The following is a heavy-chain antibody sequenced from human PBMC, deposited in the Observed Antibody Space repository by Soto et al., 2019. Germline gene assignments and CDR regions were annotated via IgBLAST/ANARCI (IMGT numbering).Heavy chain of an antibody. CDR2: ISAYNGNT. CDR3: ARRVAVAGSFDY. CDR1: GDTFSTYT. Sequence: ASVKVSCKASGDTFSTYTITWVRQAPGQGLEWMGWISAYNGNTNYAQRLQGRVTMTTDTSTSTAYMELRSLRSDDTAVYYCARRVAVAGSFDYWGQGTLVTVSS. J-gene: IGHJ4*02. V-gene: IGHV1-18*01. D-gene: IGHD6-19*01.